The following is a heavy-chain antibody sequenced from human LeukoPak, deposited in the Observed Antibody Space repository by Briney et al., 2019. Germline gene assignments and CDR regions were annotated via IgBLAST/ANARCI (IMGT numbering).Heavy chain of an antibody. V-gene: IGHV1-69*05. D-gene: IGHD3-22*01. J-gene: IGHJ3*02. CDR3: ARDGYYDSSGQEAFDI. CDR1: GGTFSSYA. Sequence: SVKVSCKASGGTFSSYAISWVRQAPGQGLEWMGGIIPIFGTANYAQKFQGRVTITTDESTSTAYMELSSLRSEDTAVYYCARDGYYDSSGQEAFDIWGQGTMVTVSS. CDR2: IIPIFGTA.